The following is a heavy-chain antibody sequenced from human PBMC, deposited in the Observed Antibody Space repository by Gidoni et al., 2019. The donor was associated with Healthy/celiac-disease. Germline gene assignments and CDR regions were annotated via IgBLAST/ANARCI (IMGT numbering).Heavy chain of an antibody. Sequence: QVQLQPWSAGLLKPSETLSLTCAVYGGSFSCYYWSWIRQTPGKGLEWIGEINHSGSTNYNPYLKSRVTISVDTSKNQFSLKLSSVTAADTAVYYCARVTGVNYYYYMDVCGKGTTVTVSS. D-gene: IGHD3-9*01. CDR1: GGSFSCYY. CDR2: INHSGST. J-gene: IGHJ6*03. V-gene: IGHV4-34*01. CDR3: ARVTGVNYYYYMDV.